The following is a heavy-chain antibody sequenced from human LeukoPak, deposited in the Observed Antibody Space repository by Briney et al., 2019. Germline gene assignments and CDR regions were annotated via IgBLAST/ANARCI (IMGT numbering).Heavy chain of an antibody. J-gene: IGHJ3*01. Sequence: GGSLRLSCAASGFTFSSYGMHWVRQAPGKGLEWVAVIWYDGSNKYYADSVKGRFTISRDNSKNTLYLQMNSLRAEDTAVYYCAGGVGSNDAFDVWGQGTMVTVSS. CDR2: IWYDGSNK. D-gene: IGHD3-16*01. CDR1: GFTFSSYG. V-gene: IGHV3-33*01. CDR3: AGGVGSNDAFDV.